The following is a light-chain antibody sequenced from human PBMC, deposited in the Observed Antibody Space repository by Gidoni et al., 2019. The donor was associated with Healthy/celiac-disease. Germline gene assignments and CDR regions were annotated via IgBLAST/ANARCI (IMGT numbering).Light chain of an antibody. CDR1: QSGLYSSNNKNY. Sequence: DIVMTQSSESLAVSLGERATINCKSSQSGLYSSNNKNYLAWYQQKPGQPPKLLIYWASTRESGVPDRFSGSGSGTDFTLTISSLQAEDVAVYYCQQYYSTPYTFGQGTKLEIK. CDR3: QQYYSTPYT. CDR2: WAS. V-gene: IGKV4-1*01. J-gene: IGKJ2*01.